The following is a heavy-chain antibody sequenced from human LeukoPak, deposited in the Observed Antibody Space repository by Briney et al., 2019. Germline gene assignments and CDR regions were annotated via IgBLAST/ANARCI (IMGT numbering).Heavy chain of an antibody. CDR1: GFTFSSYW. J-gene: IGHJ6*03. V-gene: IGHV3-7*01. CDR2: IKQDGSEK. D-gene: IGHD1-26*01. CDR3: ARDPYSGGYGDYYYYYMDL. Sequence: PGGSLRLSCAASGFTFSSYWMSWVRQAPGKGLEWGANIKQDGSEKYYVDSVKGRFTISRDNAKNSLYLQTNSLRAEDTAVYYCARDPYSGGYGDYYYYYMDLWGQGTTVTISS.